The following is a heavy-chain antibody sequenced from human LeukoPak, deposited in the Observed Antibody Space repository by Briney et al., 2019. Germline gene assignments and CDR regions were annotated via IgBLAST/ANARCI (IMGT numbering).Heavy chain of an antibody. D-gene: IGHD2-15*01. CDR2: IYYSGST. Sequence: SETLSLTCTVSGGSVSNGSYYWSWIRQPPGKGLERIGYIYYSGSTNYNPSLKSRVTISVDTSKNQFSLKLSSVTAADTAVYYCARDLGYCSGGSCSYFDYWGQGAQVTVSS. J-gene: IGHJ4*02. V-gene: IGHV4-61*01. CDR1: GGSVSNGSYY. CDR3: ARDLGYCSGGSCSYFDY.